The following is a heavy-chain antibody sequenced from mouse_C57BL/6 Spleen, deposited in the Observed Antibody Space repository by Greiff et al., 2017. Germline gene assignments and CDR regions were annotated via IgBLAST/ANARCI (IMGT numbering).Heavy chain of an antibody. D-gene: IGHD3-2*02. CDR1: GYTFTSYW. CDR3: AKTAQATLGFAY. J-gene: IGHJ3*01. V-gene: IGHV1-69*01. Sequence: VQLQQPGAELVMPGASVKLSCKASGYTFTSYWMHWVKQRPGQGLEWIGEIDPSDSYTNYNQKFKGKSTLTVDKSSSTAYMQLSSLTSEDSAVYYCAKTAQATLGFAYWGQGTLVTVSA. CDR2: IDPSDSYT.